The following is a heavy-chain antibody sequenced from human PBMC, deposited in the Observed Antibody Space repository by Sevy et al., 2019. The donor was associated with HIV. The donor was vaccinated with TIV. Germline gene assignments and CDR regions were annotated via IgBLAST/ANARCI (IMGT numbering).Heavy chain of an antibody. CDR3: ARDRGSGSLLDD. CDR2: IYYSGST. J-gene: IGHJ4*02. D-gene: IGHD3-10*01. Sequence: SETLSLTCAVSGGSISSGGYYWSWIRQHPEKGLEWIGYIYYSGSTYYNPSLKGRATISLDMSKNQFSLKLNSVSAADTAAYYCARDRGSGSLLDDWGQGILVTFSS. CDR1: GGSISSGGYY. V-gene: IGHV4-31*11.